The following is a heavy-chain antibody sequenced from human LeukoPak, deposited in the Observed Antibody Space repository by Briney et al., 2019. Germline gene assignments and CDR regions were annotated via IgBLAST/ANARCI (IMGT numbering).Heavy chain of an antibody. CDR1: GFTFSSYS. J-gene: IGHJ4*02. D-gene: IGHD4-23*01. CDR2: ISSSSSYI. Sequence: GGSLRLSCAASGFTFSSYSMNWVRQAPGKGLEWVSSISSSSSYIYYADSVKGRFTISRDNSKNTLYLQMNSLRAEDTAVYYCAKDAGGPVAGYWGQGTLVTVSS. V-gene: IGHV3-21*01. CDR3: AKDAGGPVAGY.